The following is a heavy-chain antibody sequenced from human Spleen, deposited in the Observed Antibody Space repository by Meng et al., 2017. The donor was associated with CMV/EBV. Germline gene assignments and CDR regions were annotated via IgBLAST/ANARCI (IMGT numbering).Heavy chain of an antibody. CDR1: GFTFRSYW. CDR3: AKDRHMVRGVIISDYGMDV. J-gene: IGHJ6*02. Sequence: GESLKISCAASGFTFRSYWMSWVRQAPGKGLEWVANIKEDGSEKYYVDSVKGRFTISRDNSKNTLYLQMNSLRAEDTAVYYCAKDRHMVRGVIISDYGMDVWGQGTTVTVSS. CDR2: IKEDGSEK. D-gene: IGHD3-10*01. V-gene: IGHV3-7*01.